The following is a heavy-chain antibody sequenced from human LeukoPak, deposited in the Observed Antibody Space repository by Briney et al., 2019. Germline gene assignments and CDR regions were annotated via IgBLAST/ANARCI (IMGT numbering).Heavy chain of an antibody. Sequence: GGSLRLSCAASGFTVSSNYMSWVRQAPGKGLEWVSVIYSGGSTYYADSVKGRFTISRDNSKNTLYFQMNRLRAEDTAVYYCTRNLVNEYSPLGVDYWGQGTLVTVYS. D-gene: IGHD4-11*01. CDR1: GFTVSSNY. CDR3: TRNLVNEYSPLGVDY. V-gene: IGHV3-66*02. J-gene: IGHJ4*02. CDR2: IYSGGST.